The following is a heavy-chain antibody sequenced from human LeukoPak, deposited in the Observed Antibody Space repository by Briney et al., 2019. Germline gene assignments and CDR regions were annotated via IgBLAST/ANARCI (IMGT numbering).Heavy chain of an antibody. CDR1: GFTFSSYA. J-gene: IGHJ4*02. Sequence: GGSLRLSRAASGFTFSSYAMSWVRQAPGKGLEWVSAISGSGGSTYYADSVKGRLTSSRDNSKSTLYLQMNSLRAEDTAVYYCAKGLPGSGYYYFDYWGQGTLVTVSS. CDR3: AKGLPGSGYYYFDY. D-gene: IGHD3-3*01. CDR2: ISGSGGST. V-gene: IGHV3-23*01.